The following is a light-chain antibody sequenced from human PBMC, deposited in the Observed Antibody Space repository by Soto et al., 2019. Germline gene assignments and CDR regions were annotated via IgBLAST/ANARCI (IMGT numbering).Light chain of an antibody. CDR2: KAS. V-gene: IGKV1-5*03. CDR1: QTISNW. Sequence: DIQMTQSPSTLSASVGDGVTITCRASQTISNWLAWYQRKPGKAPDLLIYKASSLEIGVPSRFSGSGSGTEFTLTISSLQPDDFATYYCQQYNSYPYPFGQGTKLEIK. CDR3: QQYNSYPYP. J-gene: IGKJ2*01.